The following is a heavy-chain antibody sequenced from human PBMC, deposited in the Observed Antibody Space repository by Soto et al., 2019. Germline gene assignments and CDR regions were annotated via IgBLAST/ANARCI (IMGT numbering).Heavy chain of an antibody. CDR3: ARNYYDSSDRDYLDY. V-gene: IGHV1-2*02. J-gene: IGHJ4*02. CDR2: INPITGGT. D-gene: IGHD3-22*01. CDR1: GYTFSDYY. Sequence: VASVKVSCKAGGYTFSDYYIRWVRQAPGQGLEWMGWINPITGGTNYAPKFQGRVTMTRDTSITTAYMELSRLRSDDTAVYYCARNYYDSSDRDYLDYWGQGTPVTVSS.